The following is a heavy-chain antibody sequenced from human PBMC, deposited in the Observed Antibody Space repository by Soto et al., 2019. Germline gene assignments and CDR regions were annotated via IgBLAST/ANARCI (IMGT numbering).Heavy chain of an antibody. V-gene: IGHV1-69*01. CDR1: GGTFSSYA. CDR3: ARDLDSNYAYYYCGMDV. J-gene: IGHJ6*02. D-gene: IGHD4-4*01. Sequence: QVQLVQSGAEVKKPGSSVKVSCKASGGTFSSYAISWVRQAPGQGLEWMGGIIPIFGTANYAQKFQGRVTITADESTSTAYMELSSLRSDDTAVYYCARDLDSNYAYYYCGMDVWGQGTTVTVSS. CDR2: IIPIFGTA.